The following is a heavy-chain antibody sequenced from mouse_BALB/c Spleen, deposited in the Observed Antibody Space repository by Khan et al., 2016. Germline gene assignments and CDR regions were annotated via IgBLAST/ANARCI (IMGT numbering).Heavy chain of an antibody. V-gene: IGHV2-6-7*01. D-gene: IGHD2-3*01. J-gene: IGHJ4*01. CDR1: GFSLTGYG. Sequence: QVQLKESGPGLVAPSQSLSITCTVSGFSLTGYGVHWVRQPPGKGLEWLGMIWGDGSTDYNSALQSRLSIRKDNSKSQVFLKMNSLQTDDTASYYCARDRDGYSYAIDYWGQGTSVTVSS. CDR3: ARDRDGYSYAIDY. CDR2: IWGDGST.